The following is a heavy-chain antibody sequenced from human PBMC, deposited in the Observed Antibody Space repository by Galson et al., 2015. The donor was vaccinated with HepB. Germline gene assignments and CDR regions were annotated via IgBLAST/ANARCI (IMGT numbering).Heavy chain of an antibody. J-gene: IGHJ3*02. CDR3: TREGAAAGTEGGPDAFDI. CDR2: IRSKAYGGTT. V-gene: IGHV3-49*04. CDR1: GFTFGDYA. D-gene: IGHD6-13*01. Sequence: SLRLSCAASGFTFGDYAMSWVRQAPGKGLEWVGFIRSKAYGGTTEYAASVKGRFTISRDDSKSIAYLQMNSLKTEDTAVYYCTREGAAAGTEGGPDAFDIWGQGTMVTVSS.